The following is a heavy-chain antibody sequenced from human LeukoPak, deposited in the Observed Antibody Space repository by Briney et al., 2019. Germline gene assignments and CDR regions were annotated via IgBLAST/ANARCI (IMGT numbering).Heavy chain of an antibody. Sequence: PGGSLRLSCAASGFTFSSYAMSWVRQAPGKGLEWVSAISGSGGSTYYADSVKGRFTISRDNSKNTLYLQMNSLRAEDTAVYYCAKAGDSWSAYYYYYMDVWGKGTTVTVSS. CDR1: GFTFSSYA. D-gene: IGHD3-16*01. J-gene: IGHJ6*03. V-gene: IGHV3-23*01. CDR3: AKAGDSWSAYYYYYMDV. CDR2: ISGSGGST.